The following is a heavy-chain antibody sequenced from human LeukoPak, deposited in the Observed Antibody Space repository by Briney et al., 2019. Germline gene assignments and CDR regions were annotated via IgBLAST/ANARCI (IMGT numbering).Heavy chain of an antibody. Sequence: SETLSLTCAVYGGSFSGYYWSWIRQPPGKGLEWIGEINHSGSTNYNPSLKSRVTISVDTSKNQFSLKLSSVTAADTAVHYCARGGSWSNYFDYWGQGTLVTVSS. J-gene: IGHJ4*02. V-gene: IGHV4-34*01. D-gene: IGHD6-13*01. CDR1: GGSFSGYY. CDR2: INHSGST. CDR3: ARGGSWSNYFDY.